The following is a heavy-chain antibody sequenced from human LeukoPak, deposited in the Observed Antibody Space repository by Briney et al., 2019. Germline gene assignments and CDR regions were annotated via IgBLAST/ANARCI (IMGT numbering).Heavy chain of an antibody. J-gene: IGHJ5*02. D-gene: IGHD3-10*01. V-gene: IGHV4-34*01. CDR2: INHSGST. Sequence: SETLSLTCAVYGGSFSGYYWSWIRQPPGKGLEWIGEINHSGSTNYNPSLKSRVTISVDTSKNQFSLKLSSVTAADTAVYYCARLPRSITTVRGVKLGANWFDPWGQGTLVTVSS. CDR1: GGSFSGYY. CDR3: ARLPRSITTVRGVKLGANWFDP.